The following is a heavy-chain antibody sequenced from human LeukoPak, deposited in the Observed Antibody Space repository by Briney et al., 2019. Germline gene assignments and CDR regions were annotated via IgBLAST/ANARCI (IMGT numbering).Heavy chain of an antibody. CDR2: INPNSGGT. CDR3: ARVGSGSWPKHFDY. Sequence: GASVKVSCKASGYTFTGYYMHWVRQAPGQGLEWMGRINPNSGGTNYAQKFQGRVTMTRDTSISTAYMELSRLRSDDTAVNYCARVGSGSWPKHFDYWGQGTLVTVSS. V-gene: IGHV1-2*06. CDR1: GYTFTGYY. J-gene: IGHJ4*02. D-gene: IGHD3-10*01.